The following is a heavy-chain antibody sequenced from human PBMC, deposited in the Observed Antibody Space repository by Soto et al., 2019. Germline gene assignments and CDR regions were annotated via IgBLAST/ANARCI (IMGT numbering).Heavy chain of an antibody. V-gene: IGHV4-34*01. CDR3: ARASGIAAAAPRPY. Sequence: SETLSLTCAVYGGSFSGYYLSWIRQPPGKGLEWIGEINHSGSTNYNPSLKSRVTISVDTSKNQFSLKLSSVTAADTAVYYCARASGIAAAAPRPYWGQGTLVTVSS. D-gene: IGHD6-13*01. CDR1: GGSFSGYY. CDR2: INHSGST. J-gene: IGHJ4*02.